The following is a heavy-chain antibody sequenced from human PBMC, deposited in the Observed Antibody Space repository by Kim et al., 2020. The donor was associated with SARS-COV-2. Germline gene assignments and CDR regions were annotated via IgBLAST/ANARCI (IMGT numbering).Heavy chain of an antibody. CDR3: ARGPWYYDSSGYYGFFDY. Sequence: SETLSLTCAVSGGSISSSNWWSWVRQPPGKGLEWIGEIYHSGSTNYNPSLKSRVTISVDKSKNQFSLKLSSVTAADTAVYYCARGPWYYDSSGYYGFFDYWGQGTLVTVSS. V-gene: IGHV4-4*02. CDR2: IYHSGST. J-gene: IGHJ4*02. D-gene: IGHD3-22*01. CDR1: GGSISSSNW.